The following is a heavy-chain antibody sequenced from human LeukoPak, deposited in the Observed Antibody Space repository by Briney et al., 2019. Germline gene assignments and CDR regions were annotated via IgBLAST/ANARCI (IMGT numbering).Heavy chain of an antibody. J-gene: IGHJ4*02. V-gene: IGHV4-34*01. CDR2: INHSGST. Sequence: PSETLSLTCAVYGGSFSGYYWSWIRQPPGKGLEWIGEINHSGSTNYNPSLKSRVTISVDTSKNQFSLKLSSVTAADTAVYYCARGPQYYYDSSGHRYWGQGTLVTVSS. D-gene: IGHD3-22*01. CDR1: GGSFSGYY. CDR3: ARGPQYYYDSSGHRY.